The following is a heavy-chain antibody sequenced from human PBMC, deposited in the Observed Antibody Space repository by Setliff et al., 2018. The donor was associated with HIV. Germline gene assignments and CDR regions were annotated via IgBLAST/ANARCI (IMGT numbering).Heavy chain of an antibody. V-gene: IGHV4-34*01. D-gene: IGHD4-4*01. J-gene: IGHJ4*02. Sequence: SETLSLTCAVYGGSFSGYYWSWIRQPPKKGLEWIGEVNHDENTNYNPSLKSRVTISLDTSKNQFSLKVSSVTAADTAVYYCTRSPTSNYLYYFDFWGQGTLVTVSS. CDR1: GGSFSGYY. CDR2: VNHDENT. CDR3: TRSPTSNYLYYFDF.